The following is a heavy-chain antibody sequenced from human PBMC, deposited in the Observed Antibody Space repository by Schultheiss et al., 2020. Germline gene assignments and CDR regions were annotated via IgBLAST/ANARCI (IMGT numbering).Heavy chain of an antibody. CDR3: ARAPPAHRVGFRYYYGMDV. CDR2: IKPEGGER. J-gene: IGHJ6*02. Sequence: GGSLRLSCAASGFPFSSHWMTWVRQAPGKGLEWVANIKPEGGERYHADSVKGRFTISRDNAKNTLYLQMNSLRAEDTAVYYCARAPPAHRVGFRYYYGMDVWGQGTTVTVSS. CDR1: GFPFSSHW. D-gene: IGHD1-14*01. V-gene: IGHV3-7*04.